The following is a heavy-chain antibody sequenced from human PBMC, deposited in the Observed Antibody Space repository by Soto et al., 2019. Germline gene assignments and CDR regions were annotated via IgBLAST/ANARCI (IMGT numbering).Heavy chain of an antibody. CDR2: VYYTGTT. CDR3: ARNWNLALVPAAYFDS. D-gene: IGHD2-2*01. J-gene: IGHJ4*02. Sequence: PSETLSLTCTVSNFSVLTSIYYWAWIRQPPGKGLEGVGTVYYTGTTYYNPSLQSRVTISIDTSKNQFSLNLNSVTAADTAVYYCARNWNLALVPAAYFDSWGQGTLVTAPQ. CDR1: NFSVLTSIYY. V-gene: IGHV4-39*01.